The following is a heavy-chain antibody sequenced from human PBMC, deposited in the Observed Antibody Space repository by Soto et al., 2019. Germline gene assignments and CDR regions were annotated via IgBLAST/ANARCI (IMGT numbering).Heavy chain of an antibody. CDR3: ARDSGAPGAPAPLDY. V-gene: IGHV3-21*02. CDR2: IGSSRHYT. D-gene: IGHD3-10*01. J-gene: IGHJ4*02. Sequence: EVQLVESGGGLVKAGGSLSLSCAASGFTFSSYRMNWVRQAPGKGLEWVSSIGSSRHYTYYADSVKGRFTIFRDNGQRSLYLVMNSLRPEDTAVYYCARDSGAPGAPAPLDYWGQGTLVSVSS. CDR1: GFTFSSYR.